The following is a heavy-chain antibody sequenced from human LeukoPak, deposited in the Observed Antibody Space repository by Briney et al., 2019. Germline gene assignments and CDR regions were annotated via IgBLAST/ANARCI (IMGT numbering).Heavy chain of an antibody. CDR3: ARDIGFGYSGSYYFDY. J-gene: IGHJ4*02. V-gene: IGHV4-59*01. CDR1: GGSIRNYY. CDR2: IYYSGST. Sequence: ASETLSLTCTVSGGSIRNYYWSWLRQPPGKGLEWIGYIYYSGSTNYNPSLKSRVTISVDTSKNQFSLKLSSVTAADTAMYYCARDIGFGYSGSYYFDYWGQGTLVTVSS. D-gene: IGHD1-26*01.